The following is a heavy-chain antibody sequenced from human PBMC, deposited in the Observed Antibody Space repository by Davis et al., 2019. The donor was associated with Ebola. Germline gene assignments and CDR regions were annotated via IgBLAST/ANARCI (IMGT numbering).Heavy chain of an antibody. Sequence: GESLKISCGASGFAFNTFWMHWVRQAPGKGLVWVSRVNTDGRITGYADSVKGRFTISRDNAKNTLYLQMNSLRVEDTAVYFCARDGPNYDVDYWGQGTLVTVSS. CDR3: ARDGPNYDVDY. CDR2: VNTDGRIT. D-gene: IGHD3-22*01. V-gene: IGHV3-74*01. CDR1: GFAFNTFW. J-gene: IGHJ4*02.